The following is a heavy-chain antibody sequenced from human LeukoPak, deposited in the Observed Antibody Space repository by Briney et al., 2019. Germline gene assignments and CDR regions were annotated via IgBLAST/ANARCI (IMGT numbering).Heavy chain of an antibody. CDR2: ICYSGST. CDR1: GGSISSSSYY. V-gene: IGHV4-39*01. J-gene: IGHJ4*02. CDR3: ARRGRSCSTSSCYSFDY. Sequence: SETLSLTCTVSGGSISSSSYYWGWIRQPPGKGLEWIGNICYSGSTCSNPSLKSRVTISVDTSKNQFSLRLSSVTAADTAVHYCARRGRSCSTSSCYSFDYWGQRTLVTVSS. D-gene: IGHD2-2*01.